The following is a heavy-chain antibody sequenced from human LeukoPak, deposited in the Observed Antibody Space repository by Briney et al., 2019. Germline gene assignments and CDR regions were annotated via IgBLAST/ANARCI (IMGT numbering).Heavy chain of an antibody. Sequence: GASVKVSCKASGVTFTNYASNWVRLAPGQGLEWMGRIIPILDVTNYAQKFQGRVTITADQSTSTAYMELSSLRSEDTAVYYCARGGGGDILTGFQYWGQGTLVTVSS. D-gene: IGHD3-9*01. CDR2: IIPILDVT. V-gene: IGHV1-69*04. CDR1: GVTFTNYA. J-gene: IGHJ4*02. CDR3: ARGGGGDILTGFQY.